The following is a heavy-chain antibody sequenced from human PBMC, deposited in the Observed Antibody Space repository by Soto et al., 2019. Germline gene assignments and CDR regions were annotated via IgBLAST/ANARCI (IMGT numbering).Heavy chain of an antibody. CDR3: SKGEMPTIRNSFDP. V-gene: IGHV3-23*01. J-gene: IGHJ5*02. Sequence: GGSLRLSCTASGFNTRFYSMSWVRQTPGKGLEWVAALSRSGGATYYADSVRGRFTISRDDSKDTLFLQMRNLRAEDTAIYYCSKGEMPTIRNSFDPWGQGTLVTVSS. CDR2: LSRSGGAT. CDR1: GFNTRFYS. D-gene: IGHD1-1*01.